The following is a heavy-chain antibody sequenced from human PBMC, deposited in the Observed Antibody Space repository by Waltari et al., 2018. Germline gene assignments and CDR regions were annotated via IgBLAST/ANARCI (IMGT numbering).Heavy chain of an antibody. CDR3: ARVRYYDSSGYYYYYYYGMDV. CDR1: GGSFSGYY. CDR2: INHSGST. D-gene: IGHD3-22*01. J-gene: IGHJ6*02. V-gene: IGHV4-34*01. Sequence: QVQLQQWGAGLLKPSETLSLTCAVYGGSFSGYYWSWIRQPPGKGLEWIGEINHSGSTNYNPSLKSRVTISVDTSKNQFSLKLSSVTAADTAVYYCARVRYYDSSGYYYYYYYGMDVWGQGTTVTVSS.